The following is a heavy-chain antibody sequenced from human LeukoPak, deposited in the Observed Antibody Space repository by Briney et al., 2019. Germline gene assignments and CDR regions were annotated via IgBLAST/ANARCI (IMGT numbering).Heavy chain of an antibody. CDR1: GFTFSDCA. Sequence: PGGSLRLSCAASGFTFSDCAMSWVRQAPGKGLEWVSSIGSDDNKHYSESVRGRFAISSDNSKNTLFLQMSSLRTQDTALYYCSKVLYGGYSYDYWGQGTLVTVSS. J-gene: IGHJ4*02. V-gene: IGHV3-23*01. CDR2: IGSDDNK. CDR3: SKVLYGGYSYDY. D-gene: IGHD5-18*01.